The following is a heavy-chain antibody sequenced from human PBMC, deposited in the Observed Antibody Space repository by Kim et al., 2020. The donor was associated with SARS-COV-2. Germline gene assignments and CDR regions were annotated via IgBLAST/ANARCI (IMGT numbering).Heavy chain of an antibody. CDR3: ASSGGLMAAEVPKKYYYYYYGMDV. V-gene: IGHV4-61*02. J-gene: IGHJ6*02. CDR2: IYTSGST. CDR1: GGSISSGSYY. Sequence: SETLSLTCTVSGGSISSGSYYWSWIRQPAGKGLEWIGRIYTSGSTNYNPSLKSRVTISVDTSKNQFSLKLSSVTAADTAVYYCASSGGLMAAEVPKKYYYYYYGMDVWGQGTTVTVSS. D-gene: IGHD3-10*01.